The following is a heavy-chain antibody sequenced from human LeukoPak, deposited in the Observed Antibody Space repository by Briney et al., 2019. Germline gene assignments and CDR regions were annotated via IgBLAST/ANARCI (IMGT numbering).Heavy chain of an antibody. CDR2: IWYDGSNK. Sequence: TGGSLRLSCAASGFTFSSYGMHWVRQAPGKGLEWVAVIWYDGSNKYYADSVKGRFTISRDNSKNTLYLQMNSLRAEDTAVYYCAKDRGGGEVDYWGQGTLVTVSS. V-gene: IGHV3-33*06. J-gene: IGHJ4*02. D-gene: IGHD4-23*01. CDR1: GFTFSSYG. CDR3: AKDRGGGEVDY.